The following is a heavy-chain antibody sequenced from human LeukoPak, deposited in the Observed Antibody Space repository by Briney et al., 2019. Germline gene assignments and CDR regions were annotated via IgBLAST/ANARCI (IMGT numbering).Heavy chain of an antibody. CDR1: GLTFTRYG. CDR3: ARDPSNTSGRYIYFDY. CDR2: ISAYNGDT. D-gene: IGHD6-19*01. Sequence: ASVKVSCKASGLTFTRYGISLVRQAPGQGLEWMGWISAYNGDTNYAQKFQGRVTLTTDTSTSTAYMELRSLRSDDTAVYYCARDPSNTSGRYIYFDYWGQRTLVSVSS. J-gene: IGHJ4*02. V-gene: IGHV1-18*01.